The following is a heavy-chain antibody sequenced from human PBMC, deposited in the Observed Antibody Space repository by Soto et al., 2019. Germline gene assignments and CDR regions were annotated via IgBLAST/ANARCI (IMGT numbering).Heavy chain of an antibody. CDR2: IDPSDSYI. J-gene: IGHJ6*02. CDR3: ARCREGKRYGMDV. Sequence: GESLKISCTGYGYDFTNYWINWVRQLPGKGLEWMGRIDPSDSYISYSPSFEGHVTISVDKYINTAYLQWSDLKASDGGKYFCARCREGKRYGMDVWGQGTTVTVSS. D-gene: IGHD3-10*01. CDR1: GYDFTNYW. V-gene: IGHV5-10-1*01.